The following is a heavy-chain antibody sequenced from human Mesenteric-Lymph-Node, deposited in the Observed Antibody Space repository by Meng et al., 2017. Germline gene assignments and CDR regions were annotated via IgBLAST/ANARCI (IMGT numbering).Heavy chain of an antibody. Sequence: ASVKVSCKASGYTFTSYGISWVRQAPGQGLEWMGWISAYNGNTNYAQKFQGRVTMTEDTSTDTAYMELSSLRSEDTAVYYCATAKWTNYFDYWGQGTLVTVSS. CDR2: ISAYNGNT. J-gene: IGHJ4*02. CDR3: ATAKWTNYFDY. D-gene: IGHD1-26*01. CDR1: GYTFTSYG. V-gene: IGHV1-18*01.